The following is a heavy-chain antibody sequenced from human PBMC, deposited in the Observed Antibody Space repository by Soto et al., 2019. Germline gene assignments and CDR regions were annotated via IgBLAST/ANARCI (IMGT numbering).Heavy chain of an antibody. CDR1: GFTFSSYG. J-gene: IGHJ4*02. CDR3: AKNEKRTGQTTNIDY. Sequence: GGSLRLSCAASGFTFSSYGMHWVRQAPGKGLEWVAVISYDGSNKYYADSVKGRFTISRDNSKNTLYLQMNSLRAEDTAVYYCAKNEKRTGQTTNIDYWGQGTLVTVSS. D-gene: IGHD4-4*01. CDR2: ISYDGSNK. V-gene: IGHV3-30*18.